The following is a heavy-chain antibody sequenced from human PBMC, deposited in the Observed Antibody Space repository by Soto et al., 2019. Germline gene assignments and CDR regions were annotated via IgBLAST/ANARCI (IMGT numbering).Heavy chain of an antibody. Sequence: QVQLVESGGGVVQPGRSLRLSCAASGFTFSSYAMHWVRQAPGKGLAWVAVISYDGSNKYYADSVKGRFTISRDNSKNTLYLQMNSLRAEDTAVYYCARVGSSWYGNWFDPWGQGTLVTVSS. J-gene: IGHJ5*02. CDR3: ARVGSSWYGNWFDP. CDR2: ISYDGSNK. V-gene: IGHV3-30-3*01. CDR1: GFTFSSYA. D-gene: IGHD6-13*01.